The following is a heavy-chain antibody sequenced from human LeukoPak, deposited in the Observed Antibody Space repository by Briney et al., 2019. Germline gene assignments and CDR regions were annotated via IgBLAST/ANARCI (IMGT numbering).Heavy chain of an antibody. CDR1: GFTFSSYA. CDR3: AKHDYGDYGADY. CDR2: ISGSGGST. V-gene: IGHV3-23*01. D-gene: IGHD4-17*01. J-gene: IGHJ4*02. Sequence: GGSLRLSCAASGFTFSSYAMSWVRQAPGKGLEWVSAISGSGGSTYYADSVKGRFTISRDNSKNTLYLQMSSLRAEDTAVYYCAKHDYGDYGADYWGQGTPVTVSS.